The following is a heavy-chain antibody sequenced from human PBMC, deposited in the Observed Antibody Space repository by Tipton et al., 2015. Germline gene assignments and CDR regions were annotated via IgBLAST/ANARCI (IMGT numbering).Heavy chain of an antibody. J-gene: IGHJ6*02. CDR1: GGSISSYY. Sequence: PSLTCTVSGGSISSYYWSWIRQPPGKGLEWIGYIYYSGSTNYNPSLKSRVTISVDTSKNQFSLKLSSVTAADTAVYYCARVGGLTIFGVAPSGYGMDVWGQGTAVTVSS. CDR2: IYYSGST. V-gene: IGHV4-59*01. D-gene: IGHD3-3*01. CDR3: ARVGGLTIFGVAPSGYGMDV.